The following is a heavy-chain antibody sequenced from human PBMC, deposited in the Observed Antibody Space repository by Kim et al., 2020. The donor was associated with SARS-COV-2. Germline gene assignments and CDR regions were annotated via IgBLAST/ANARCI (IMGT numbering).Heavy chain of an antibody. J-gene: IGHJ6*02. D-gene: IGHD6-6*01. V-gene: IGHV4-59*13. Sequence: SETLSLTCTVSGGSISSYYWSWIRQPPGKGLEWIGYIYYSGSTNYNPSLKSRVTISVDTSKNQFSLKLSSVTAADTAVYYCARVRSSNDYYYYGMDVWGQGTTVTVSS. CDR3: ARVRSSNDYYYYGMDV. CDR1: GGSISSYY. CDR2: IYYSGST.